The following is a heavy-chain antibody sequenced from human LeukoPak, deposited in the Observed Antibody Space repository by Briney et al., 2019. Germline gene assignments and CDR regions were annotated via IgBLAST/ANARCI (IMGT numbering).Heavy chain of an antibody. CDR2: ISYDGSNK. CDR3: ARDSLGYCSGGSCRRYYYYGMDV. D-gene: IGHD2-15*01. Sequence: GGSLRLSCAASGFTFSSYGMHWVRQAPGKGLEWVAVISYDGSNKYYADSVKGRFTISRDNAKNSLYLQMNSLRAEDTAVYYCARDSLGYCSGGSCRRYYYYGMDVWGQGTTVTVSS. V-gene: IGHV3-30*03. CDR1: GFTFSSYG. J-gene: IGHJ6*02.